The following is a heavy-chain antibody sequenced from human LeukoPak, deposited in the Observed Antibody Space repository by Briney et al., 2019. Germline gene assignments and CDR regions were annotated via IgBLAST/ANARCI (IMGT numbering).Heavy chain of an antibody. CDR2: IYYRGST. CDR3: ARQKKSWFDP. CDR1: GGSISSSSYY. J-gene: IGHJ5*02. V-gene: IGHV4-39*01. Sequence: SETLSLTCTVSGGSISSSSYYWGWIRQPPGKGLEWIGSIYYRGSTYYNPSLKSRVTISVDTSKNQFSLKLSSVTAADTAVYYCARQKKSWFDPWGQGTLVTVSS.